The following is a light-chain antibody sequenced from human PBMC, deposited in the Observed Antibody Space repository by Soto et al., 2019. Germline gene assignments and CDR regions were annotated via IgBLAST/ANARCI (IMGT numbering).Light chain of an antibody. J-gene: IGKJ3*01. CDR1: QSVVSW. V-gene: IGKV1-5*03. CDR2: KAS. CDR3: QQYKSYCT. Sequence: DIQMTQSPFTLSASIGDRVIITCRASQSVVSWLAWYQQKPGKALKLLIYKASNLQSGVQSRFSGSGSGTEFTLTISSLQPDDFATYYCQQYKSYCTFGPGTKVDMK.